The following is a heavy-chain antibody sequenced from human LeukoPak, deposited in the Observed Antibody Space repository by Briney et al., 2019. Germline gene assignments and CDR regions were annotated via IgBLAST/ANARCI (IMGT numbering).Heavy chain of an antibody. V-gene: IGHV4-59*01. Sequence: SETLSLTCTVSGGSISSYYWSWIRQPPGKGLEWIGYIYYSGSTNYNPSLKSRVTISVDTSKNHFSLKLSSVTAADTAVYYGARGGLESGGASYWGQGTLVTVSS. CDR3: ARGGLESGGASY. J-gene: IGHJ4*02. CDR1: GGSISSYY. D-gene: IGHD2-15*01. CDR2: IYYSGST.